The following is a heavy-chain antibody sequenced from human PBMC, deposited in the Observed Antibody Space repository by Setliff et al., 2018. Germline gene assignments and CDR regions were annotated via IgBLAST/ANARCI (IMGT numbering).Heavy chain of an antibody. Sequence: SETLSLTCTVSGGSISSGSYYWSWIRQPPGKGLEWIGEINHGGSTNYNPSLESRVTISVDTSKNQFSLRLNSATAADTAVYYCARLRGAFDYWGQGTLVTVSS. CDR2: INHGGST. J-gene: IGHJ4*02. CDR1: GGSISSGSYY. V-gene: IGHV4-61*01. D-gene: IGHD3-16*01. CDR3: ARLRGAFDY.